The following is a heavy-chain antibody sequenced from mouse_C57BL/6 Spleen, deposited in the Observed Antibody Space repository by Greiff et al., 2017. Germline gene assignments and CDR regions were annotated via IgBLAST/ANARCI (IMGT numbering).Heavy chain of an antibody. Sequence: EVKLEESGPGLVKPSQSLSLTCSVTGYSITSGYYWNWIRQFPGNKLEWMGYISYDGSNNYNPSLKNRISITRDTSKNQFFLKLNSVTTEDTATYYCAREDYYGRSAWFAYWGQGTLVTVSA. D-gene: IGHD1-1*01. V-gene: IGHV3-6*01. CDR1: GYSITSGYY. CDR2: ISYDGSN. CDR3: AREDYYGRSAWFAY. J-gene: IGHJ3*01.